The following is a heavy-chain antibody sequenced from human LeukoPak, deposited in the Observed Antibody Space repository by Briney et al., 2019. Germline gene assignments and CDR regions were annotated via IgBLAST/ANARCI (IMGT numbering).Heavy chain of an antibody. Sequence: PSQTLSLTCTVSGGSISSGGYYWSWIRQPPGKGLEWIGYIYHSGSTYYNPSLKSRVTISVDTSKNQFSLKLSSVTAADTAVYYCARARPTYYDYVWGSQNAFDIWGQGTMVTVSS. D-gene: IGHD3-16*01. CDR1: GGSISSGGYY. V-gene: IGHV4-30-2*01. CDR2: IYHSGST. CDR3: ARARPTYYDYVWGSQNAFDI. J-gene: IGHJ3*02.